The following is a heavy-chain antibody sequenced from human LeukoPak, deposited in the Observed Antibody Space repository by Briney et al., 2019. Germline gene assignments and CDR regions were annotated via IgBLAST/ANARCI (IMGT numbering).Heavy chain of an antibody. D-gene: IGHD6-19*01. CDR1: GFTFSSYG. CDR2: IRYDGSNK. J-gene: IGHJ4*02. CDR3: AKSQIAVAGAYYFDY. Sequence: PGGSLRLSCAASGFTFSSYGMHWVRQAPGKGLEWVAFIRYDGSNKYYADSVKGRFTISRDNSKNTLYLQMNSLRAEDTAVYYCAKSQIAVAGAYYFDYWGQGTLVTVSS. V-gene: IGHV3-30*02.